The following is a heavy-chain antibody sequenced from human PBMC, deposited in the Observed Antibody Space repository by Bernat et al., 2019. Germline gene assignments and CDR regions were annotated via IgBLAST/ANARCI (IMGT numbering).Heavy chain of an antibody. J-gene: IGHJ6*03. CDR1: AGSISSNNYF. CDR2: VYSSGST. V-gene: IGHV4-39*01. Sequence: QLQLQESGPGLVKPSETLSLTCTVSAGSISSNNYFWGWIREPPGKGLEWIGSVYSSGSTYYNPSLKSRVTISVDTSKNQFSLKLSSVTAADTAVYYCASCITIFGVATTEYYYYYMDVWGKGTTVTVSS. CDR3: ASCITIFGVATTEYYYYYMDV. D-gene: IGHD3-3*01.